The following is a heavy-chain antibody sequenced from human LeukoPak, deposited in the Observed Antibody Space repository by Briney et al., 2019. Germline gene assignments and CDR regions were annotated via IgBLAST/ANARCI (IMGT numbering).Heavy chain of an antibody. CDR1: GFTFSSYG. V-gene: IGHV3-33*06. CDR2: IWYDGSKK. J-gene: IGHJ4*02. CDR3: AKDHESSWTGFDY. Sequence: GGSLRLSCAASGFTFSSYGMHWVRQAPGKGLEWVAVIWYDGSKKYYADSVKGRFTISRDNSKNTLYLQMNSLRAEDTAVYYCAKDHESSWTGFDYWGQGTLVTVPS. D-gene: IGHD6-13*01.